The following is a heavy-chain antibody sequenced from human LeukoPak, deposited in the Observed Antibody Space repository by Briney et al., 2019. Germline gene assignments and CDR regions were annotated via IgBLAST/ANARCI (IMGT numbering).Heavy chain of an antibody. V-gene: IGHV3-74*01. CDR2: INSDGSST. Sequence: GGSLRLSCAPSGFTFNIYWMQWVRQVPGRGLVWVPRINSDGSSTSYADSVKGRFTISRDNAMSTLYLQMNSLRAEDTAVYYCTGPYSYNDFWVWGQGTLVTVSS. J-gene: IGHJ4*02. CDR1: GFTFNIYW. CDR3: TGPYSYNDFWV. D-gene: IGHD3-3*01.